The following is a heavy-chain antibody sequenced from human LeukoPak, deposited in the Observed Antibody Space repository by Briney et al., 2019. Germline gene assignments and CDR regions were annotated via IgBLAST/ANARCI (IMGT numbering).Heavy chain of an antibody. CDR1: GGSISSSNW. Sequence: SETLSLTCAVSGGSISSSNWWSWVRQPPGKGLEWIGEIYHSGSTNYNPSLKSRVTISVDTSKNQFSLKLSSVTAADTAVYYCANPARDFADSGAITWWGQGTLVTVSS. V-gene: IGHV4-4*02. J-gene: IGHJ4*02. D-gene: IGHD4-17*01. CDR2: IYHSGST. CDR3: ANPARDFADSGAITW.